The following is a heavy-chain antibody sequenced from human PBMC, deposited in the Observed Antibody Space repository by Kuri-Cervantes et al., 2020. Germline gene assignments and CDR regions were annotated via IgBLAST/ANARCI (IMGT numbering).Heavy chain of an antibody. V-gene: IGHV4-34*01. CDR2: INPSGSA. CDR1: GGSLNGYY. Sequence: SQTLSLTCGVYGGSLNGYYWTWIRQPPGKGLEWIGEINPSGSAYYNSSLKSRVAISVDTSKNQFSLKLSSVTAADTAVYYCARAPHCSSTSCSGDHFDYWGQGTLVTVSS. J-gene: IGHJ4*02. D-gene: IGHD2-2*01. CDR3: ARAPHCSSTSCSGDHFDY.